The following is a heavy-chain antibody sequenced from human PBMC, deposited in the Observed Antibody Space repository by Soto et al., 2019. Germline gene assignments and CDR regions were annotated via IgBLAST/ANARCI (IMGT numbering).Heavy chain of an antibody. Sequence: SETLSLTCTVSGGSISSYHWSWIRQSPGKGLEWIVYVFYTGSTKYNPALKRRVTISVDTSKNQFSLKLSSVSAADTGLYYCARSYSGTFYGYDTWGQGILVTVSS. V-gene: IGHV4-59*01. CDR3: ARSYSGTFYGYDT. J-gene: IGHJ5*02. CDR1: GGSISSYH. CDR2: VFYTGST. D-gene: IGHD1-26*01.